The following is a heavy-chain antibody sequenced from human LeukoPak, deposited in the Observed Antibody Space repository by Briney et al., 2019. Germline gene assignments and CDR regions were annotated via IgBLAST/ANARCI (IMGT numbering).Heavy chain of an antibody. CDR2: IIPIFGTA. V-gene: IGHV1-69*13. D-gene: IGHD4-17*01. CDR3: ASDPRYGDYEHY. CDR1: GGTFSSYA. Sequence: SVKVSCKASGGTFSSYAISWVRQAPGQGLEWMGGIIPIFGTANYAQKFQGRVTITADESTSTAYMELSSLRSEDTAVYYCASDPRYGDYEHYWGQGTLVTVSS. J-gene: IGHJ4*02.